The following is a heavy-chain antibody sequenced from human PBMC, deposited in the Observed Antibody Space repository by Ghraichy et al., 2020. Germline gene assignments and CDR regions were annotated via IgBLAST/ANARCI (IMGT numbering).Heavy chain of an antibody. D-gene: IGHD4-11*01. CDR3: ARQDYSNYDYYYYYYMDV. Sequence: GSLRLSCTVSGGSISSSSYYWGWIRQPPGKGLEWIGSIYYSGSTYYNPSLKSRVTISVDTSKNQFSLKLSSVTAADTAVYYCARQDYSNYDYYYYYYMDVWGKGTTVTVSS. CDR2: IYYSGST. V-gene: IGHV4-39*01. J-gene: IGHJ6*03. CDR1: GGSISSSSYY.